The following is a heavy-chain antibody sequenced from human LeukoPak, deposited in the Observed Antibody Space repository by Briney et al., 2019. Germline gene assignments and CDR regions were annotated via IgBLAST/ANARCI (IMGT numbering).Heavy chain of an antibody. CDR3: ARDSTVVATTQDY. Sequence: ASVKVSCKASGGTFSSYAISWVRQAPGQGLEWMGWISANNGNTNYAQKLQGRVTMTTDTSTSTAYMELRSLRPDDTAVYYCARDSTVVATTQDYWGQGTLVTVSS. CDR1: GGTFSSYA. CDR2: ISANNGNT. J-gene: IGHJ4*02. D-gene: IGHD5-12*01. V-gene: IGHV1-18*01.